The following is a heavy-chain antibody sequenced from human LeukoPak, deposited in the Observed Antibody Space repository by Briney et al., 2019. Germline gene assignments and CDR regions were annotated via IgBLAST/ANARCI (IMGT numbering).Heavy chain of an antibody. J-gene: IGHJ4*02. CDR1: GFTLSSYA. CDR2: LGSSTVNT. V-gene: IGHV3-23*01. CDR3: AKEASIRVYYFDY. D-gene: IGHD3-3*02. Sequence: TGGSLRLSCAASGFTLSSYAMSWVRQAPGKGLEWVSALGSSTVNTYYADSVKGRFTISRDNSKNTLYLQMNSPRAEDTAVYYCAKEASIRVYYFDYWGQGTLVTVSS.